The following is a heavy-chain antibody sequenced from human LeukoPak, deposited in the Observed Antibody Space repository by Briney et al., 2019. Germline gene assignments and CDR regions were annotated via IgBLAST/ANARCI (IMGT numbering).Heavy chain of an antibody. CDR2: ISGSGGTT. CDR3: AKDRSSSSWFDGYDF. J-gene: IGHJ3*01. Sequence: GGSLRLSCTASGFIFSTCAMSWVRQAPGKGLEWVSAISGSGGTTYYADSVKGRFTISRDNSKNTLFLQMNSLRAEDTAVYYCAKDRSSSSWFDGYDFGGQETMVTVSS. V-gene: IGHV3-23*01. CDR1: GFIFSTCA. D-gene: IGHD6-13*01.